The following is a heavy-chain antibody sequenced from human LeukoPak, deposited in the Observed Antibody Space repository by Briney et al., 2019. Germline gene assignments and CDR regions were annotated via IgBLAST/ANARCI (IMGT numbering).Heavy chain of an antibody. D-gene: IGHD3-22*01. J-gene: IGHJ4*02. CDR1: GFTFSNYW. CDR2: ISGSGGNT. V-gene: IGHV3-23*01. CDR3: AKETSYYYDSSDYSDY. Sequence: GGSLRLSCAASGFTFSNYWMSWVRQAPGKGLEWVSVISGSGGNTHHADSVKGRFTISRDNSKNTLYLQMNSLRAEDTAVYYCAKETSYYYDSSDYSDYWGQGTLVTVSS.